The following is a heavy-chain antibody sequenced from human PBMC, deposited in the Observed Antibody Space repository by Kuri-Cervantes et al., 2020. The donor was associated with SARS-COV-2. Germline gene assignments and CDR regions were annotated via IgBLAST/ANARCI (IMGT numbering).Heavy chain of an antibody. CDR2: ISYDGSNK. CDR1: GFTFRSYA. J-gene: IGHJ4*02. V-gene: IGHV3-30-3*01. CDR3: ARVEVTILSADY. Sequence: GESLKISCAASGFTFRSYAMHWVRQAPGKGLEWVAVISYDGSNKYYADSVKGRFTISRDNSKNTLYLQMNSLRAEDTAVYYCARVEVTILSADYWGQGTLVTVSS. D-gene: IGHD3-3*01.